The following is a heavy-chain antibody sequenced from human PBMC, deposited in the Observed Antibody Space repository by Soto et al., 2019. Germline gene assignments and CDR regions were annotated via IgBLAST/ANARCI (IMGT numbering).Heavy chain of an antibody. CDR3: ARDFTSTKNSSGWPFFDY. D-gene: IGHD6-19*01. CDR2: IWYDGSNK. CDR1: GFTFSSYG. Sequence: QVQLVESGGGVVQPGRSLRLSCAASGFTFSSYGMHWVRQAPGKGLEWVAVIWYDGSNKYYADSVKGRFTISRDNSKNTLYLQMNSLRAEDTAVYYCARDFTSTKNSSGWPFFDYWGQGTLVTVSS. V-gene: IGHV3-33*01. J-gene: IGHJ4*02.